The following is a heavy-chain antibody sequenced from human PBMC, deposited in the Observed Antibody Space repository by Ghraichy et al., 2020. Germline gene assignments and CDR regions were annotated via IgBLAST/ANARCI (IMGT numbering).Heavy chain of an antibody. CDR1: GFTFSSYS. V-gene: IGHV3-21*01. CDR3: ARANGDYEMCLDV. J-gene: IGHJ6*02. CDR2: ISSSSSYI. Sequence: GGSLRLSCAASGFTFSSYSMNWVRQAPGKGLEWVSSISSSSSYIYYADSVKGRFTISRDNAKNSLYLQMNSLRAEDTAVYYCARANGDYEMCLDVWGQGTTVTVSS. D-gene: IGHD4-17*01.